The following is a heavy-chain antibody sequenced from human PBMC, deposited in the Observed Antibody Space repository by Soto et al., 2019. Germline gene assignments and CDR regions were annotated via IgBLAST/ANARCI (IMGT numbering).Heavy chain of an antibody. V-gene: IGHV4-34*01. J-gene: IGHJ4*02. Sequence: PSLTLSLTCAVEGGSSSGYDWTWIRQPPGTGLEWIGEINHSGSTNYNPSLKSRVTISVDTSKNQFSLKLTSVTAADTAVYYCARDKITGLFDYWGQGTLVTVSS. CDR1: GGSSSGYD. CDR2: INHSGST. CDR3: ARDKITGLFDY. D-gene: IGHD2-8*02.